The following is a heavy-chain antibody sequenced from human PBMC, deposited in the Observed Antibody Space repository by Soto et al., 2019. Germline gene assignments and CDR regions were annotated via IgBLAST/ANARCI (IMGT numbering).Heavy chain of an antibody. CDR3: ARVPTKDIVVVPAVYDAFDI. D-gene: IGHD2-2*01. CDR1: GFTFSSYS. J-gene: IGHJ3*02. V-gene: IGHV3-48*01. CDR2: ISSSSSTI. Sequence: GGSLRLSCAASGFTFSSYSMNWVRKAPGKGLEWVSYISSSSSTITYEDSVKGRFTISRDNAKNSLYLQMNSLRAEDTAVYYCARVPTKDIVVVPAVYDAFDIWGQGTMVTVSS.